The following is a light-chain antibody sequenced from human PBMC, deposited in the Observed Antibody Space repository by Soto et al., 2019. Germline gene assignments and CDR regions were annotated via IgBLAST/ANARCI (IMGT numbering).Light chain of an antibody. CDR2: GAS. CDR3: QQYGTSPAMYT. CDR1: QSVSSSY. J-gene: IGKJ2*01. V-gene: IGKV3-20*01. Sequence: EIVLTQSPGTLSLSPGERATLSCRVSQSVSSSYLAWYQQKPGQAPRLLIYGASNRATGVPDRFSGSVSGTDLTLTISRLEPEDFAVYYCQQYGTSPAMYTFGQGTKLEI.